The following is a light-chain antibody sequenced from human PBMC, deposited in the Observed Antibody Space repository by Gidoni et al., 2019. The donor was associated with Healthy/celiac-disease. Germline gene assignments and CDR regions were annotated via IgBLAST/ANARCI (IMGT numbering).Light chain of an antibody. V-gene: IGKV3-20*01. CDR1: QSVSSSY. Sequence: IVLTQSPGTLSLSPVERATLSCRASQSVSSSYLAWYQQKPGQAPRLLIYGASSMATGIPDRFSGSGSGTDFTLTISRLEPEDFAVYYCQQYGSSPIFTFXPXTKVDIK. J-gene: IGKJ3*01. CDR3: QQYGSSPIFT. CDR2: GAS.